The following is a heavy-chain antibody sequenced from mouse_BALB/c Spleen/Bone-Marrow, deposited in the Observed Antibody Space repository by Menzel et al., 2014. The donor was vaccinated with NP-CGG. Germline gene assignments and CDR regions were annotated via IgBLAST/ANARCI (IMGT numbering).Heavy chain of an antibody. Sequence: DVMLVESGGDLVKPGGSLKLSCVASGFTFSSYGMSWVRQTPDKRLEWVATISSGGSSTYYPASVKGRFTISRDNAKSTLYLQMSSLNSEDTAMYYCTRRPLQANSSFDCGGKGTTLTDSS. CDR1: GFTFSSYG. CDR2: ISSGGSST. J-gene: IGHJ2*01. CDR3: TRRPLQANSSFDC. D-gene: IGHD3-2*02. V-gene: IGHV5-6*02.